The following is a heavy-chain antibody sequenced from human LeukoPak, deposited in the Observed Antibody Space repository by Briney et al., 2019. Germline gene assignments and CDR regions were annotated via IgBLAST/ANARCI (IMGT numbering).Heavy chain of an antibody. Sequence: GASVKVSCEASGGTFSSYAISWVRQAPGQGLEWMGGIIPIFGTANYAQKFQGRVTITADESTSTAYLVLSSLRCDDTAVYYCAAIWFGELSGSWFDPWGQGTLVTVAS. CDR2: IIPIFGTA. V-gene: IGHV1-69*13. D-gene: IGHD3-10*01. J-gene: IGHJ5*02. CDR1: GGTFSSYA. CDR3: AAIWFGELSGSWFDP.